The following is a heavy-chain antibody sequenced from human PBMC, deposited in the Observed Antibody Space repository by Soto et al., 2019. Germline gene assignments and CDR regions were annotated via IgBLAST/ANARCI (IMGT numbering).Heavy chain of an antibody. J-gene: IGHJ3*02. V-gene: IGHV3-30-3*01. D-gene: IGHD1-26*01. CDR3: ARGTGSSLRDAFDI. CDR2: ISYDGNNK. CDR1: GFTFSSYA. Sequence: QVQVVEFGGGVVQPGRSLRLSCAASGFTFSSYAMHWVRQAPGTGLEWVAVISYDGNNKYYADSVKGRFTISRDNSKNTLYLQMNSLRAEDTAVYYCARGTGSSLRDAFDIWGQGTMVTVSS.